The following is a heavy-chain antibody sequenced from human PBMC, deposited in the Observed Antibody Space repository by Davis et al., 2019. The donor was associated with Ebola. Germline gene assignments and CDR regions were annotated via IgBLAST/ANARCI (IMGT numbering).Heavy chain of an antibody. J-gene: IGHJ6*03. CDR2: ISVSGGST. Sequence: GESLKISCAASGFTFSSYAMSWVRQAPGKGLEWVSAISVSGGSTYYADSVKGRFTLSRDSSKNTLYLHMNSLRVEDTAVYYCAKDGGVNYYHYYYMDVWGKGTTVTVSS. CDR1: GFTFSSYA. D-gene: IGHD3-16*01. CDR3: AKDGGVNYYHYYYMDV. V-gene: IGHV3-23*01.